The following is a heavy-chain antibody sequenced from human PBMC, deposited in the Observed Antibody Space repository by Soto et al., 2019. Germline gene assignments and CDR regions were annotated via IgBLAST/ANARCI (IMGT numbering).Heavy chain of an antibody. V-gene: IGHV3-7*01. CDR2: IKQDGSEK. Sequence: PGGSLRLSCAASGFTFSSYWMSWVRQAPGKGLEWVANIKQDGSEKYYVDSVKGRFTISRDNAKNSLYLQMNSLRAEDTAVYYCARDRDYDYVWGSYRPSDYWGQGTLVTVSS. D-gene: IGHD3-16*02. J-gene: IGHJ4*02. CDR1: GFTFSSYW. CDR3: ARDRDYDYVWGSYRPSDY.